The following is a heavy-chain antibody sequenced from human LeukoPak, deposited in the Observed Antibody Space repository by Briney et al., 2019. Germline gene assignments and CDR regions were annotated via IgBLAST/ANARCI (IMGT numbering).Heavy chain of an antibody. CDR1: GFTFSSYG. J-gene: IGHJ4*02. Sequence: PGGSLRLSCAASGFTFSSYGMHWVRQAPGKGLEWVAVIWYDGSNKYYADSVKGRFTISRDNSKNTLYLQMNSLRAEDTAVYYCARGHGGHNWRAQGLYCFDYWGQGTLVTVSS. CDR3: ARGHGGHNWRAQGLYCFDY. D-gene: IGHD1-20*01. CDR2: IWYDGSNK. V-gene: IGHV3-33*01.